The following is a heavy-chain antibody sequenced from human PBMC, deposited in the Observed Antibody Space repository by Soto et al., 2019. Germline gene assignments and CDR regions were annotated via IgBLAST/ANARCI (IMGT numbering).Heavy chain of an antibody. CDR2: SIPIFGTA. CDR3: VTVSYGFNWFDS. Sequence: SVQVSCKASGGTFSSYAISWVRQAPGQGIECIGWSIPIFGTANYTQKFQGRVKITEDESTSTAYIELGSLRSEDSAVYYCVTVSYGFNWFDSWGQGXLVTVYS. J-gene: IGHJ5*01. V-gene: IGHV1-69*13. CDR1: GGTFSSYA. D-gene: IGHD5-18*01.